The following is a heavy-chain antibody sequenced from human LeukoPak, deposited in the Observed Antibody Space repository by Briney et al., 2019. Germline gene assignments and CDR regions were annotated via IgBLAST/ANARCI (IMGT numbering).Heavy chain of an antibody. V-gene: IGHV6-1*01. CDR3: ERDPNSSYEWGLFAP. Sequence: SQTLSLTCAVSGDSVSSNIASWNWIRQSPSGGLEWLGRTYYRSQWSNDYAVSVESRITIDPDTSKNEFSLQLNSVTPEDTAVYYCERDPNSSYEWGLFAPWGRGTLVTVSS. J-gene: IGHJ5*02. CDR1: GDSVSSNIAS. D-gene: IGHD1-26*01. CDR2: TYYRSQWSN.